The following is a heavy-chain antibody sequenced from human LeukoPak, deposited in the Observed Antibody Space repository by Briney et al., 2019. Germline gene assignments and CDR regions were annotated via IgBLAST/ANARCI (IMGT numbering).Heavy chain of an antibody. J-gene: IGHJ5*02. CDR2: IYTSGST. V-gene: IGHV4-61*02. CDR1: GDSISSGRCH. Sequence: SETLSVTLIGCGDSISSGRCHWRWIRQPAGKGLEWIGRIYTSGSTNYNPSLKSRVTISVDTSKNQFSLKLSSVTAADTAVYYCERAGLGYCNNTSCPGWFDPWGQGTLVTVSS. D-gene: IGHD2-2*01. CDR3: ERAGLGYCNNTSCPGWFDP.